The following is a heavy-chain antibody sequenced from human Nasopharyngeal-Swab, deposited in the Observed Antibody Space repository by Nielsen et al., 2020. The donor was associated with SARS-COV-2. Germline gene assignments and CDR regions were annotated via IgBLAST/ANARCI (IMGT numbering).Heavy chain of an antibody. D-gene: IGHD5/OR15-5a*01. Sequence: GESLKISCAASGFTFSSYAMHWVRQAPGKGLEWVAVISYDGSNKYYADSVKGRFTISRDNSKNTLYLQMNSLRAEDTAVYYCARDGPSTHYYYGMDVWGQGTTVTVSS. CDR3: ARDGPSTHYYYGMDV. CDR1: GFTFSSYA. CDR2: ISYDGSNK. J-gene: IGHJ6*02. V-gene: IGHV3-30*04.